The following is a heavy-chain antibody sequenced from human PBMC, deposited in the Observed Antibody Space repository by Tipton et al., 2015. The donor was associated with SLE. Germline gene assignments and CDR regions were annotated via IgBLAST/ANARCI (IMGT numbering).Heavy chain of an antibody. CDR3: AGAWQGYCSGGTCYVLDY. D-gene: IGHD2-15*01. CDR2: ISYSETT. Sequence: TLSLTCAVYGGSFSGHYWSWIRQPPGKGLEWIGYISYSETTNYHPSLKSRVTISVDTSKNQFSLKLRSVTAADTAVYYCAGAWQGYCSGGTCYVLDYWGQGTLVTVSS. J-gene: IGHJ4*02. V-gene: IGHV4-59*11. CDR1: GGSFSGHY.